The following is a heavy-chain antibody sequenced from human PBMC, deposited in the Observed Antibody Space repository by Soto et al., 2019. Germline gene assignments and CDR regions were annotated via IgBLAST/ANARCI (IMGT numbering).Heavy chain of an antibody. J-gene: IGHJ6*03. V-gene: IGHV4-34*01. CDR3: ASMTRIYYYYMDV. CDR2: INHSGST. Sequence: PSETLSLTCAVYGGSFSGYYWSWIRQPPGKGLEWIGEINHSGSTKYNPSLKSRVTISVDTSKNQFSLKLSSVPAADTAVYYCASMTRIYYYYMDVWGKGTKVTVS. D-gene: IGHD4-17*01. CDR1: GGSFSGYY.